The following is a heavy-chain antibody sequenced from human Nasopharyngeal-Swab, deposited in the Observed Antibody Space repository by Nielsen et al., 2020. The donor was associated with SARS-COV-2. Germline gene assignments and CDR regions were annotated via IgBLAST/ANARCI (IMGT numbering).Heavy chain of an antibody. CDR3: ARLRSDTSYYNYYYMDV. Sequence: GESLKISCEASGYFFSNYFSRNCLDAVRQMPGKGLARMGRIDPSDSSTNYSPSFNGHVTISADKSISTAYLQWSSLKASDTAMYYCARLRSDTSYYNYYYMDVWGKGTTVTVSS. J-gene: IGHJ6*03. D-gene: IGHD2-2*02. V-gene: IGHV5-10-1*01. CDR2: IDPSDSST. CDR1: GYFFSNYF.